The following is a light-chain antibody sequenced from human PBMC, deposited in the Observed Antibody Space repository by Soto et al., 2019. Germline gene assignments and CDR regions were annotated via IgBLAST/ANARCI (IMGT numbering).Light chain of an antibody. Sequence: QSALTQPRSVSGSPGQSVTISCTGTSSDVGGYNYVSWYQQHPGKAPKLMIYDVSKRPSGVPDRFSGSKSGNTASLTISGLQAEDEADYCCCSYAGSYTHVVFGGGTSSPS. CDR2: DVS. V-gene: IGLV2-11*01. CDR3: CSYAGSYTHVV. J-gene: IGLJ2*01. CDR1: SSDVGGYNY.